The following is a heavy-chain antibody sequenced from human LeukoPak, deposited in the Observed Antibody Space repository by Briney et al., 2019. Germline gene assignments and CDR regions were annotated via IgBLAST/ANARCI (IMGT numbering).Heavy chain of an antibody. V-gene: IGHV3-21*01. D-gene: IGHD3-10*01. Sequence: GGSMRLSCAASGFSFRSSAMNWVRQAPGRGLEWVSSISSSSNYIYYAASVKGRFTISRDNAKNSLYLQMNSLRAEDTAVYYCARLPGDYWGQGTLVTVSS. CDR3: ARLPGDY. J-gene: IGHJ4*02. CDR2: ISSSSNYI. CDR1: GFSFRSSA.